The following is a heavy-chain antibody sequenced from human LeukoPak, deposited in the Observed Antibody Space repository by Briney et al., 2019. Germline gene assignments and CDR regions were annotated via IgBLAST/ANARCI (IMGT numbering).Heavy chain of an antibody. CDR2: IYTSGNT. CDR3: TRGDNT. J-gene: IGHJ5*02. CDR1: GGSISSGSSY. V-gene: IGHV4-61*02. D-gene: IGHD2/OR15-2a*01. Sequence: SETLSLTCTVSGGSISSGSSYWSWIRQPAGKGLEWIGRIYTSGNTNYKPSLQSRVTISVDTAKDQFSLKLSSVTAADTAVYYCTRGDNTWGQGTLVTVSS.